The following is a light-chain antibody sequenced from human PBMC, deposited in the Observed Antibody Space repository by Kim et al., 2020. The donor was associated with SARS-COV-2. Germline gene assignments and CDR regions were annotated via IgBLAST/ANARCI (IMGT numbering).Light chain of an antibody. J-gene: IGLJ3*02. CDR3: QARDSSTV. V-gene: IGLV3-1*01. Sequence: SYELTQPPSVSVSPGQTASITCSGDKLGDKYACWYQQKPGQSPVLVIYQDSKRPSGIPERFSGSNSGNTATLTISGTQAMDEADYYCQARDSSTVFGGGTQLTVL. CDR1: KLGDKY. CDR2: QDS.